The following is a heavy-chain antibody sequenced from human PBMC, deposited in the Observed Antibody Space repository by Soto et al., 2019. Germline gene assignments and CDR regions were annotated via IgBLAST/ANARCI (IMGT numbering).Heavy chain of an antibody. Sequence: ASETLSLTCTVSCGSIYKDYWDWIRQPAGKGLEWIGRIYSRGSTNYNPSLKSRVTMLVDTSKSQFSLNLNSVTAADTAVYYCAGIGEDIYYGMDVWGQGTTVT. V-gene: IGHV4-4*07. CDR1: CGSIYKDY. CDR2: IYSRGST. J-gene: IGHJ6*02. D-gene: IGHD2-15*01. CDR3: AGIGEDIYYGMDV.